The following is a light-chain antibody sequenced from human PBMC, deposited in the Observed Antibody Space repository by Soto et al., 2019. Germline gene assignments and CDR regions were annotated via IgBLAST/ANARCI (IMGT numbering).Light chain of an antibody. CDR3: QQLNSDWYA. J-gene: IGKJ2*01. V-gene: IGKV1-9*01. CDR2: GAS. Sequence: DIQLTQSPSFLSASVGDRVTITCRASQGISTCLAWYLQRPGKAPKLLIYGASTLQSGVPSRFSGSGSGTEFTLTISSLHPEDFGTYYCQQLNSDWYAFGQGTKLEI. CDR1: QGISTC.